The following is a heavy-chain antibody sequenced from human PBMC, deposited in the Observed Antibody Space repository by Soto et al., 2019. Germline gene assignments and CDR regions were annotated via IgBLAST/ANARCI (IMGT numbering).Heavy chain of an antibody. CDR1: GFTFSSYG. Sequence: QVPLVESGGGMVQPGRSLRLSCAASGFTFSSYGMHWVRQAPGKGLEWVAVIWYDGSNKYYADSVKGRFTISRDNSKNTLYLQMNSLRAEDTAVYYCAREGVGATSFDYWGQGTLVTVSS. CDR3: AREGVGATSFDY. J-gene: IGHJ4*02. CDR2: IWYDGSNK. D-gene: IGHD1-26*01. V-gene: IGHV3-33*01.